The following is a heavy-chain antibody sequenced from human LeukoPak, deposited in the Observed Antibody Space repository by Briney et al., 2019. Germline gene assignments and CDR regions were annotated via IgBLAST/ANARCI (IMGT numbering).Heavy chain of an antibody. D-gene: IGHD5-12*01. J-gene: IGHJ4*02. CDR3: AKDKGTSGSIDY. V-gene: IGHV3-30*18. CDR1: GFTFSSYG. CDR2: ISYDGSNK. Sequence: EPGGSLRLSCAASGFTFSSYGMHWVRQAPGKGLEWVAVISYDGSNKYYADSVKGRFTISRDNSKNTLYLQMNSLRAEDTAVYYCAKDKGTSGSIDYWGQGTLVTVSS.